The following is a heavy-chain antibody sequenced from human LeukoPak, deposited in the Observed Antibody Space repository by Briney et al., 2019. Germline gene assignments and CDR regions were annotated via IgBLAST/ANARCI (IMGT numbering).Heavy chain of an antibody. J-gene: IGHJ5*01. Sequence: PSETLSLTCTVSGGSISSYYWSWIRQPPGKGLEWIGYIYHSGSTNYNPSLKSRVTISVDTSKNQFSLKLTSVTAADTAVYYCARGAAAMTLNWFDYWGQGTLVTVSS. CDR2: IYHSGST. D-gene: IGHD2-2*01. CDR1: GGSISSYY. V-gene: IGHV4-59*08. CDR3: ARGAAAMTLNWFDY.